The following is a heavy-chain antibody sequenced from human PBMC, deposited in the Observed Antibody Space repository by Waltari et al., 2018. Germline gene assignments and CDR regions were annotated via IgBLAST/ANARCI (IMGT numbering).Heavy chain of an antibody. CDR1: GFTFSSYG. D-gene: IGHD6-19*01. V-gene: IGHV3-30*18. J-gene: IGHJ4*02. Sequence: QVQLVESGGGVVQPGRSLRLSCAASGFTFSSYGMHWVRQAPGKGLEWVAVISNDGSNKYYADSVKGRFTISRDNSKNTLYLQMNSLRAEDTAVYYCAKDEVAGSSGWWVDYWGQGTLVTVSS. CDR3: AKDEVAGSSGWWVDY. CDR2: ISNDGSNK.